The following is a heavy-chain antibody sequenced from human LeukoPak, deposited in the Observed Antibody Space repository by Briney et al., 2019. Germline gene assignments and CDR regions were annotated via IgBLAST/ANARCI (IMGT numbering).Heavy chain of an antibody. D-gene: IGHD1-1*01. Sequence: GGSLRLSCAASGFTVSSNFMSWVRQVPGKGLEWVSVIYSGGTTEYADSVKGRFAISRDNSKNTLYLQMNSLRAEDTAVYYCARDGYGYNYMDVWGKGTTVTVSS. CDR2: IYSGGTT. CDR3: ARDGYGYNYMDV. V-gene: IGHV3-53*01. J-gene: IGHJ6*03. CDR1: GFTVSSNF.